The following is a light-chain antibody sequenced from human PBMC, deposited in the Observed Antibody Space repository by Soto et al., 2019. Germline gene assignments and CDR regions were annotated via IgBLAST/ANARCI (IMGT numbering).Light chain of an antibody. CDR3: SSYSGINNLGV. V-gene: IGLV2-8*01. CDR2: EVN. J-gene: IGLJ1*01. Sequence: QSALTQPPSASGSPGQSVTISCTGTSSDVGGYKYVSWYQQHTGKAPKLMIFEVNKRPSGVPDRFSGSKSGNTASLTVSWLQAEDEADYYCSSYSGINNLGVFGTGTKLTVL. CDR1: SSDVGGYKY.